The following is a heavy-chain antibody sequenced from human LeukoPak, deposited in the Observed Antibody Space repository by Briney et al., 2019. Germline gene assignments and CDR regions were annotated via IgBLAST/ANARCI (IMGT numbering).Heavy chain of an antibody. Sequence: GGSLRLSCAASGFSFGDSGMHWVRQVPGKGLVWLCLIRGDGFTRFYADSVKGRFTVSRDNSINSLYLQMKSLKTEDTALYYCVKDHPVLAFWGQGVLVSVSS. J-gene: IGHJ4*02. D-gene: IGHD1-14*01. V-gene: IGHV3-43*02. CDR1: GFSFGDSG. CDR3: VKDHPVLAF. CDR2: IRGDGFTR.